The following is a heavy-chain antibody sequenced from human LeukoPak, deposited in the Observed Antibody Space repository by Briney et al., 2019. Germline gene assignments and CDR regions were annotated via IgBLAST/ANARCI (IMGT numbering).Heavy chain of an antibody. Sequence: GGSLRLSCAASVFTFSGYIMNCVRQAPGKGLEWVSFISSSSNTIYYADSVKGRFTVSRDNAKNSLYLQMNSLRAEDTAVYYCARDQWLDYWGQGTLVTVSS. V-gene: IGHV3-48*01. D-gene: IGHD6-19*01. CDR2: ISSSSNTI. CDR1: VFTFSGYI. CDR3: ARDQWLDY. J-gene: IGHJ4*02.